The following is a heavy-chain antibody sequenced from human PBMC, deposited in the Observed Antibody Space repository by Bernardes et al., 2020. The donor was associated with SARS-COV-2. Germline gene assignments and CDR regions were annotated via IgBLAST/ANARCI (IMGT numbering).Heavy chain of an antibody. Sequence: SESLSLTCTVFGGSISSYYWSWIRQPAGKGLEWIGRIYTSGSANFNPSLKSRVTMSVDSAKNQFSLKVPSVTAADTAIYYCARGNYDTGLDYWRQGTLVTVSS. V-gene: IGHV4-4*07. CDR3: ARGNYDTGLDY. J-gene: IGHJ4*02. CDR2: IYTSGSA. D-gene: IGHD3-22*01. CDR1: GGSISSYY.